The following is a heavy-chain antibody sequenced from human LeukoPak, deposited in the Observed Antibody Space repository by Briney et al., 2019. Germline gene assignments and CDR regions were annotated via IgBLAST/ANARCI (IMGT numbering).Heavy chain of an antibody. CDR3: ARDGGGYYDSSGYYYFDY. J-gene: IGHJ4*02. D-gene: IGHD3-22*01. V-gene: IGHV3-21*01. CDR2: ISSSSSYI. CDR1: GFTFSSYS. Sequence: PGGSLRLSCAASGFTFSSYSMNWVRQAPGKGLEWVSSISSSSSYIYYADSVKGRFTISRDNANNSLYLQMNSLRAEDTAVYYCARDGGGYYDSSGYYYFDYWGQGTLVTVSS.